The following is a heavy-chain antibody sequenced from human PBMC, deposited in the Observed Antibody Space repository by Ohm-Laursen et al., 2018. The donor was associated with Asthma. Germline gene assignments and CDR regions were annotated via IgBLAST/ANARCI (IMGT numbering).Heavy chain of an antibody. CDR1: GFTFSSYA. V-gene: IGHV3-30*09. D-gene: IGHD3-3*01. CDR3: AGLRLSGYYYYGMDV. Sequence: SLRLSCAASGFTFSSYAMHWVRQAPGKGLEWVAVISYDGSNKYYADSVKGRFAISRDNSKNTLYLQMNSLRAEDTAVYYCAGLRLSGYYYYGMDVWGQGTTVTVSS. CDR2: ISYDGSNK. J-gene: IGHJ6*02.